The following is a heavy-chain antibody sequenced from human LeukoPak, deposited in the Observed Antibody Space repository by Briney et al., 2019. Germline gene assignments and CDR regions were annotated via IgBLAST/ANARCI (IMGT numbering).Heavy chain of an antibody. CDR3: ARAVYYDSSGYDP. CDR2: INPNSGGT. J-gene: IGHJ5*02. Sequence: ASVKVSCKASGYTFTSYGISWVRQAPGQGLEWMGWINPNSGGTNYAQKFQGRVTMTRDTSISTAYMELSRLRSDDTAVYYCARAVYYDSSGYDPWGQGTLVTVSS. V-gene: IGHV1-2*02. D-gene: IGHD3-22*01. CDR1: GYTFTSYG.